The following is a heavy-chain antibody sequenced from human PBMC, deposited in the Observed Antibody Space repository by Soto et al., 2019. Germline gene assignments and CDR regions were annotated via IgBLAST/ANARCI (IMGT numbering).Heavy chain of an antibody. D-gene: IGHD3-22*01. CDR1: GGTFSSYA. Sequence: QVQLVQSGAEVKKPGSSVKVSCKASGGTFSSYAISWVRQAPGQGLEWMGGIIPIFGTANYAQKFQGRVTITADESTSTAYMELSSLRSEDTAVYYCARGSFSYYDSSGYRPFDIWGQGTMVTVSS. J-gene: IGHJ3*02. CDR2: IIPIFGTA. CDR3: ARGSFSYYDSSGYRPFDI. V-gene: IGHV1-69*12.